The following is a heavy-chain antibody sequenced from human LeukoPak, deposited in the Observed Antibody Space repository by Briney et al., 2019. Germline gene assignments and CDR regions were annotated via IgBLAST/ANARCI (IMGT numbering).Heavy chain of an antibody. J-gene: IGHJ3*02. D-gene: IGHD1-26*01. V-gene: IGHV3-23*01. CDR2: ISGSGGST. Sequence: GGSLRLSCAASGFTFSSYAMSWVRQAPGKGLEWVSAISGSGGSTYYADSVKGRFTISRDNSKNTLYLQMNSLRAEDTAVYYCARDWGATYAFDIWGQGTMVTVSS. CDR1: GFTFSSYA. CDR3: ARDWGATYAFDI.